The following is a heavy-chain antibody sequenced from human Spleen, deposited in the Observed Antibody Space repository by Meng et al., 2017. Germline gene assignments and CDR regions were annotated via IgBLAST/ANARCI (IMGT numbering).Heavy chain of an antibody. J-gene: IGHJ4*02. V-gene: IGHV7-4-1*02. CDR1: GYPFTTYA. CDR2: INTNTGNP. CDR3: ARVNSGYVYDY. D-gene: IGHD5-12*01. Sequence: QLQPVTSGSELKKPAASVKVSCKASGYPFTTYAMNWVRQAPGQGLEWMGWINTNTGNPTYAQGFTGRFVFSLDTSVSTAYLQISSLKAEDTAVYYCARVNSGYVYDYWGQGTLVTVSS.